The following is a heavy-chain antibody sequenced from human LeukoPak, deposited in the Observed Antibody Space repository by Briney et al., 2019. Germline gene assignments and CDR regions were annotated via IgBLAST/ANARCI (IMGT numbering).Heavy chain of an antibody. J-gene: IGHJ5*02. CDR1: GYTFTSYG. D-gene: IGHD3-22*01. Sequence: ASVKVSCKASGYTFTSYGISWVRQVPGQGLEWMGWISAYNGNTNYAQKLQGRVTMTTDTSTSTAYVELRSLRSDDTAVYYCARASLPYYYDSSGYFYIDPWGQGTLVTVSS. V-gene: IGHV1-18*01. CDR2: ISAYNGNT. CDR3: ARASLPYYYDSSGYFYIDP.